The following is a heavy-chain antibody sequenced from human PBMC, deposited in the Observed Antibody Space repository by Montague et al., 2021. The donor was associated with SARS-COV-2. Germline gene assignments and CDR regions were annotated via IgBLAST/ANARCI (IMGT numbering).Heavy chain of an antibody. Sequence: SLRLSCAASEFTNSANYMNWVRQAPGKGLEWVSVLYSGGDTYYADSVKGRFTISRDNSKNTLYLQMNTLRADDTAVYYCTRGRGYTAPIDDWGQGTLVTISS. CDR1: EFTNSANY. CDR2: LYSGGDT. V-gene: IGHV3-53*01. D-gene: IGHD3-10*01. CDR3: TRGRGYTAPIDD. J-gene: IGHJ4*02.